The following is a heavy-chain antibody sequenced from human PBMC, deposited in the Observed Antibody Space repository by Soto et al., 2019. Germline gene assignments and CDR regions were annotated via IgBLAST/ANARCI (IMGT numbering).Heavy chain of an antibody. CDR1: GFTFSSYS. Sequence: GSLRLSCAASGFTFSSYSMNWVRQAPGKGLEWVSYISSSSSTIYYADSVKGRFTISRDNAKNSLYLQMNSLRAEDTAVYYCARESYYDILTCYYRVDYYYYMDVWGKGNTVTIS. V-gene: IGHV3-48*01. CDR2: ISSSSSTI. CDR3: ARESYYDILTCYYRVDYYYYMDV. J-gene: IGHJ6*03. D-gene: IGHD3-9*01.